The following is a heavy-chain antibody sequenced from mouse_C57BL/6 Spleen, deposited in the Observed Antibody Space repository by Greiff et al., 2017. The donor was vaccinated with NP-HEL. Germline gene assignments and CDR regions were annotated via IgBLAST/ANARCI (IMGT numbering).Heavy chain of an antibody. D-gene: IGHD2-4*01. CDR2: ISYDGSN. CDR1: GYSITSGYY. J-gene: IGHJ3*01. Sequence: EVKLMESGPGLVKPSQSLSLTCSVTGYSITSGYYWNWIRQFPGNKLEWMGYISYDGSNNYNPSLKNRISITRDTSKNQFFLKLNSVTTEDTATYYCARDDSPWFAYWGQGTLVTVSA. V-gene: IGHV3-6*01. CDR3: ARDDSPWFAY.